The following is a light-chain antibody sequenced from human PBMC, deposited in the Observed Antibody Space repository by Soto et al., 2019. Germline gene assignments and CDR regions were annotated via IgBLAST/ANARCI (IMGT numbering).Light chain of an antibody. Sequence: EIVLTQSPGTLSLSPEERATLSCRASQSVSSNYLAWYQQKPGQAPRLLIYGASSRATGIQDRFSDSGSGTDFTLTIRRLEPEGFAVYYGQQYGGSPQTFGQGTKVEIK. CDR1: QSVSSNY. J-gene: IGKJ1*01. CDR2: GAS. V-gene: IGKV3-20*01. CDR3: QQYGGSPQT.